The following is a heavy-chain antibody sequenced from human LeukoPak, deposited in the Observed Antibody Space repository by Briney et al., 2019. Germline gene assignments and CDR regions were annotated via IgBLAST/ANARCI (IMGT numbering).Heavy chain of an antibody. J-gene: IGHJ4*02. V-gene: IGHV4-59*01. CDR3: ARGYDSSGYRFDY. CDR2: IYYSGST. CDR1: GGSIGSYY. D-gene: IGHD3-22*01. Sequence: SETLSLTCTVSGGSIGSYYWSWIRQPPGKGLEWIGYIYYSGSTNYNPSLKSRVTISVDTSKNQFSLKLSSVTAADTAVYYCARGYDSSGYRFDYWGQGTLVTVSS.